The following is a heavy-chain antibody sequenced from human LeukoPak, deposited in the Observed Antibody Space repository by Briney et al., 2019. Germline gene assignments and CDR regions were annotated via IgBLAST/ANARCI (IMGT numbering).Heavy chain of an antibody. CDR1: GLTFSSYG. J-gene: IGHJ5*02. D-gene: IGHD6-13*01. V-gene: IGHV3-30*18. CDR2: ISYDGSNK. CDR3: AKSSGSSPPEGWFDP. Sequence: GGSLRLSCAASGLTFSSYGMHWVRQAPGKGLEWVAVISYDGSNKYYADSVKGRFIISRDNSKNTLYLQMNSLRAEDTAVYYCAKSSGSSPPEGWFDPWGQGTLVTVSS.